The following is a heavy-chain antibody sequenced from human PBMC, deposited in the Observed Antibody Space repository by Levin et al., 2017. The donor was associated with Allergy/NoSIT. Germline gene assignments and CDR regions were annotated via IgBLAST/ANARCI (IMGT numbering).Heavy chain of an antibody. CDR3: ARGLWFGVGDP. J-gene: IGHJ5*02. CDR2: IYSDDTT. V-gene: IGHV3-66*02. Sequence: PGGSLRLSCAASGFTVSSNYMSWVRQAPGKGLQWVSLIYSDDTTYYADSVKGRFTISSDNSKNTLHLQLNSLRTEDRAVYYCARGLWFGVGDPWGQGTLVTVSS. D-gene: IGHD3-10*01. CDR1: GFTVSSNY.